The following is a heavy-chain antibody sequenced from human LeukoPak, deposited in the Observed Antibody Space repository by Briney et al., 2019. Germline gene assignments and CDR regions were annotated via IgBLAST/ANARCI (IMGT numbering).Heavy chain of an antibody. CDR2: TYYSGST. J-gene: IGHJ4*02. Sequence: SETLSLTCTVSGGSINQYYWSWIRQPPGKGLEWIGFTYYSGSTNYNPSLKSRVTISVDPSRNQFSLRLTSVTAADTAVYYCARSYSSGWYNYWGQGTLVTVSS. CDR3: ARSYSSGWYNY. V-gene: IGHV4-59*08. D-gene: IGHD6-19*01. CDR1: GGSINQYY.